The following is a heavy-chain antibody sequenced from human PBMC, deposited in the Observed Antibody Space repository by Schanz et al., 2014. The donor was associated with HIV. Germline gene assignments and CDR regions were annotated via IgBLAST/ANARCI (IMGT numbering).Heavy chain of an antibody. J-gene: IGHJ6*02. D-gene: IGHD3-22*01. Sequence: QVQLVESGGGVVQPGRSLRLSCAASGFSFSNFSMHWVRQAPGKGLEWVAVISYDGRNKYYADSVKGRLTISRDNSKNSLSLLIKSLRAEDAAVYYCAKDRNYYESKYRGKGNYYYYYGMDVWGQGTTVTVSS. CDR1: GFSFSNFS. CDR3: AKDRNYYESKYRGKGNYYYYYGMDV. V-gene: IGHV3-30*18. CDR2: ISYDGRNK.